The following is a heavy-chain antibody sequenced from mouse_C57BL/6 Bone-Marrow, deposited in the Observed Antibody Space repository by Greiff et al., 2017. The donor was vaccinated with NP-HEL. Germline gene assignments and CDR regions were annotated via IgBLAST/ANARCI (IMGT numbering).Heavy chain of an antibody. CDR3: ASCDGYPFAY. CDR2: IYPGSGST. D-gene: IGHD2-3*01. J-gene: IGHJ3*01. Sequence: VQLQQSGAELVKPGASVKMSCKASGYTFTSYWITWVKQRPGQGLEWIGDIYPGSGSTNYDEKFKSKATLTVDTSSSTAYMQLSSLTSEDSAVYYCASCDGYPFAYWGQGTLVTVSA. CDR1: GYTFTSYW. V-gene: IGHV1-55*01.